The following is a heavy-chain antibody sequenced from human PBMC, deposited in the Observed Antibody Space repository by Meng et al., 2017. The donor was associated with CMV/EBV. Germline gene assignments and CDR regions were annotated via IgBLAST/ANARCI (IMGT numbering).Heavy chain of an antibody. D-gene: IGHD3/OR15-3a*01. J-gene: IGHJ4*02. CDR1: GFTFRTYN. CDR2: IPSNSDYV. CDR3: ARVGPRVTFVGFGFDF. Sequence: GGSLRLSCAASGFTFRTYNMNWVRQAPGRGLEWVSYIPSNSDYVRYAGSVKGRFTISRDNVKNTLYLQLNNVRAEDTALYYCARVGPRVTFVGFGFDFWGLGTLVTVSS. V-gene: IGHV3-21*01.